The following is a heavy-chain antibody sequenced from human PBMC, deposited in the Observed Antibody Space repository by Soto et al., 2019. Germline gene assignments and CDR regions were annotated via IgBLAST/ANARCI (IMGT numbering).Heavy chain of an antibody. CDR3: ARWDGYGDY. CDR1: GFTFSSYT. Sequence: EVQLLQSGGGLVQPGGSLRLSCAASGFTFSSYTINWVRQAPGKGLEWVSGISGGGDKIWQPDSVKGRFTISRDNSKNTVYLQTNSLRADDTAVYYCARWDGYGDYWGQGTVVTVSS. CDR2: ISGGGDKI. J-gene: IGHJ4*02. D-gene: IGHD5-12*01. V-gene: IGHV3-23*01.